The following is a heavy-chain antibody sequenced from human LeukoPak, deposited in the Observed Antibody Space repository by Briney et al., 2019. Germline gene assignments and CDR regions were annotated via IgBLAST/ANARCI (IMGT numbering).Heavy chain of an antibody. Sequence: ASVKVSCKASGYTFTSYDINWVRQATGQGLEWMGWMNPNSGNTGHAQKFQGRVTMTRNTSISTAYMELSSLRSEDTAVYYCARERVTMVRGVIIISGMDVWGQGTTVTVSS. J-gene: IGHJ6*02. CDR2: MNPNSGNT. D-gene: IGHD3-10*01. V-gene: IGHV1-8*01. CDR1: GYTFTSYD. CDR3: ARERVTMVRGVIIISGMDV.